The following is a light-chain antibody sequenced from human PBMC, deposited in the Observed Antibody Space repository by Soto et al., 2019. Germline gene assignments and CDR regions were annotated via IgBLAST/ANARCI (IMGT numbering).Light chain of an antibody. V-gene: IGLV2-14*01. CDR2: DVN. Sequence: QSALTQPASVSGSPGQSITISCTGTISDIGGYNFISWYQHHPGKAPKLVIYDVNNRPSGISYRFSGSKSGNTASLIISGLQAEDEADYYCSSYTNINTRACVFGTGTKLTVL. CDR1: ISDIGGYNF. CDR3: SSYTNINTRACV. J-gene: IGLJ1*01.